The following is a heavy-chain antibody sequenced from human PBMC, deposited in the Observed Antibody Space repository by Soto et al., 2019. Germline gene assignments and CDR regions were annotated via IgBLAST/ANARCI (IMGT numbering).Heavy chain of an antibody. CDR2: FDPEDGET. CDR3: AKSDTNHDAFDI. J-gene: IGHJ3*02. CDR1: GYTLTELS. V-gene: IGHV1-24*01. Sequence: ASVKVSCKVSGYTLTELSMHWVRQAPGKGLEWMGGFDPEDGETIYAQKFQGRVTMTEDTSTDTAYMELSSLRSEDTAVYYCAKSDTNHDAFDIWGQGTMVTVS. D-gene: IGHD5-18*01.